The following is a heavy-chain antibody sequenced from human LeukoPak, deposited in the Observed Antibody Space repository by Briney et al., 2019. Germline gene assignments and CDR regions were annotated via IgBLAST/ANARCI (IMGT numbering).Heavy chain of an antibody. Sequence: SVKVSCKASGGTFSSYAIGWVRQAPGQGLEWMGRIIPILGIANYAQKFQGRVTITADKSTSTAYMELSSLRSEDTAVYYCARVGYSSSYFDYWGQGTLVTVSS. D-gene: IGHD6-13*01. CDR2: IIPILGIA. CDR3: ARVGYSSSYFDY. J-gene: IGHJ4*02. V-gene: IGHV1-69*04. CDR1: GGTFSSYA.